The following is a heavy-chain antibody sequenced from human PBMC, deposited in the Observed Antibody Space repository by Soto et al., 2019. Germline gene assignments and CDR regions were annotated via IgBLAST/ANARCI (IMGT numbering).Heavy chain of an antibody. CDR3: ASFGELYYYYGMDV. CDR2: ISSSSSYI. Sequence: LRLSCAAAGFTFSSYSMSWVLQAPGKGLEWVSSISSSSSYIYYADSVKGRFTISRDNAKNSLYLQMNSLRAEDTAVYYCASFGELYYYYGMDVWGQGTTVTVSS. CDR1: GFTFSSYS. J-gene: IGHJ6*02. V-gene: IGHV3-21*01. D-gene: IGHD3-10*01.